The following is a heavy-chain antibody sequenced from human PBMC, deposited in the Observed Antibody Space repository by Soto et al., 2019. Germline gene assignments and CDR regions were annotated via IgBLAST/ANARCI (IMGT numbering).Heavy chain of an antibody. D-gene: IGHD3-10*01. CDR2: IWYDGSNK. CDR1: GFTFSSYG. Sequence: QVQLVESGGGVVQPGRSLRLSCAASGFTFSSYGMHWVRQAPGKGLEWVAVIWYDGSNKYYADSVKGRFTISRDNSKNTRYPQMNSLRAEDTAVYYCASLSRVRGVAYYFDYWGQGTLVTVSS. V-gene: IGHV3-33*01. CDR3: ASLSRVRGVAYYFDY. J-gene: IGHJ4*02.